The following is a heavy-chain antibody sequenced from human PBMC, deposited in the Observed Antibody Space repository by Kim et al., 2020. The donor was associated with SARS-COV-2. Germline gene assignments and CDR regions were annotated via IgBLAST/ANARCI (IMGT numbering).Heavy chain of an antibody. Sequence: GGSLRLSCAASGFTFSSYEMNWVRQAPGKRLEWVSYISSSGSTIYYADSVKGRFTISRDNAKNSLYLQMNSLRAEDTAVYYCARGTSTMVRGVMGYWGQGTLVTVSS. D-gene: IGHD3-10*01. J-gene: IGHJ4*02. CDR1: GFTFSSYE. CDR2: ISSSGSTI. CDR3: ARGTSTMVRGVMGY. V-gene: IGHV3-48*03.